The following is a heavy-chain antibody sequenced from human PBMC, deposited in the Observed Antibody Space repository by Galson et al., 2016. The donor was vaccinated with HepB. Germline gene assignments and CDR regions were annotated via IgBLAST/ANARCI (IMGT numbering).Heavy chain of an antibody. J-gene: IGHJ4*02. V-gene: IGHV3-23*01. CDR2: VSAGGDNT. CDR3: ARDYFRYYSAN. D-gene: IGHD3-10*01. CDR1: GFTSGMYA. Sequence: SLRLSCAASGFTSGMYAMTWVRQAPGKGLEWVSSVSAGGDNTYYAESVKGQFTISRDNSKNTLYLQMNSLRAEDTAMYFCARDYFRYYSANWGQGTLVTVSS.